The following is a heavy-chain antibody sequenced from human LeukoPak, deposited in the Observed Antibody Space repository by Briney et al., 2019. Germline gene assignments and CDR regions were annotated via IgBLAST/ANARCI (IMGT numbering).Heavy chain of an antibody. D-gene: IGHD2-15*01. J-gene: IGHJ4*02. CDR3: TRRNCSGGSCYDY. CDR2: IRSKAKSYAT. V-gene: IGHV3-73*01. Sequence: SGGSLRLSCAASGFTFSGSAMHWVRQASGKGLEWVGRIRSKAKSYATAYAASVKGRFTISRDDSKNTAYLQMNSLKTEDTAVYYCTRRNCSGGSCYDYWGQGTLVTVSS. CDR1: GFTFSGSA.